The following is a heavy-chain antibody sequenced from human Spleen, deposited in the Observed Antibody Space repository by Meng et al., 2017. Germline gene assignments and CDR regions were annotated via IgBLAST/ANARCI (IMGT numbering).Heavy chain of an antibody. J-gene: IGHJ4*02. D-gene: IGHD7-27*01. Sequence: VQLSELAQGLVGPSDTLSLTCTVSCGAVSSGSYYWSWIRQPPGKGLEWIGYIYSSGSTHYTPSLKSRVTISVDTSKNQFSLKLNSVTAADTAGYYCATVGMGLDSWGQGILVTVSS. CDR3: ATVGMGLDS. CDR1: CGAVSSGSYY. V-gene: IGHV4-61*01. CDR2: IYSSGST.